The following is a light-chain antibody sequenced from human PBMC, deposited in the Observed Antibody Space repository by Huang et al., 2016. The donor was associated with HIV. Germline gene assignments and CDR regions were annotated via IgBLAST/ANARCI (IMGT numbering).Light chain of an antibody. J-gene: IGKJ2*01. Sequence: DIQMTQSPSSLSASVRNRVTITCRASQVIAKSLAWYQQKPGKAPKLLLYAASRLESVVPSRFSGSVSGTDYTLTISSLQPEDFATYYCQQYHSTPYTFGQGTKLEIK. CDR1: QVIAKS. CDR3: QQYHSTPYT. CDR2: AAS. V-gene: IGKV1-NL1*01.